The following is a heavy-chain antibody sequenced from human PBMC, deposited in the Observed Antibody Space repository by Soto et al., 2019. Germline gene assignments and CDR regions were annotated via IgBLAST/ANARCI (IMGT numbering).Heavy chain of an antibody. CDR3: ARDPACGGDCYPGSYFDY. CDR2: IKQDGSEK. V-gene: IGHV3-7*03. D-gene: IGHD2-21*02. CDR1: GFTFSSYW. J-gene: IGHJ4*02. Sequence: GGSLRLSCAASGFTFSSYWMSWVRQAPGKGLEWVANIKQDGSEKYYVDSVKGRFTISRDNAKNSLYLQMNSLRAEDTAVYYCARDPACGGDCYPGSYFDYWGQGILVTVSS.